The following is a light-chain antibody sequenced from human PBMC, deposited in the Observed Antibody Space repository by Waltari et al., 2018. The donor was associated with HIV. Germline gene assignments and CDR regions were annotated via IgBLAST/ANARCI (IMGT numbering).Light chain of an antibody. CDR1: QSVLYNSDNKNY. CDR2: WAS. Sequence: VLTQSPDSLAVSLGERATINCKSRQSVLYNSDNKNYLAWYKQKPGQPPNLLISWASTRESGVPDRFSGSGSGTDFTLTISSLQAEDVAVYYCQQYHTSWTFGQGTKVEI. V-gene: IGKV4-1*01. CDR3: QQYHTSWT. J-gene: IGKJ1*01.